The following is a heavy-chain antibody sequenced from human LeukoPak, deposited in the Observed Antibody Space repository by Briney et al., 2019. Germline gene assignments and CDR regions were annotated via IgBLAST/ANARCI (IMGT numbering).Heavy chain of an antibody. D-gene: IGHD3-22*01. J-gene: IGHJ4*02. CDR3: ARAGYDSSGYYSY. V-gene: IGHV1-46*01. CDR1: GYTFTIYY. CDR2: INPSGGST. Sequence: ASVKVSCKASGYTFTIYYMRWVRQAPGQGLEWMGIINPSGGSTSNAQTFQGRVTMTRDTSTSTVYMELSSLRSEDTAVYYCARAGYDSSGYYSYWGQGTLVTVSS.